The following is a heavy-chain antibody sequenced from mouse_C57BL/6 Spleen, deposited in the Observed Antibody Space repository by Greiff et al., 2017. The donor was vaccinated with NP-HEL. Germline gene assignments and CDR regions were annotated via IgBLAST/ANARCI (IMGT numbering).Heavy chain of an antibody. CDR3: ATYYSNYSEYYFDY. V-gene: IGHV1-69*01. D-gene: IGHD2-5*01. CDR1: GYTFTSYW. CDR2: IDPSDSYT. Sequence: QVQLQQPGAELVMPGASVKLSCKASGYTFTSYWMHWVKQRPGQGLEWIGEIDPSDSYTNYNQKFKGKSTLTVDISSSTAYMQLSSLTSEDSAVYYCATYYSNYSEYYFDYWGQGTTLTVSS. J-gene: IGHJ2*01.